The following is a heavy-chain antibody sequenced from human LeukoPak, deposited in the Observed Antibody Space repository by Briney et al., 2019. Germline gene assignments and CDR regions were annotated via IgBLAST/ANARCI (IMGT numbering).Heavy chain of an antibody. CDR2: IYYSGST. D-gene: IGHD6-13*01. CDR3: ARRGSSSWDDAFDI. Sequence: PSETLSLTCTVSGGSISSSSYYWGWIRQPPGKGLGWIGSIYYSGSTYYNPSLKSRVTISVDTSKNQFSLKLSSVTAADTAVYYCARRGSSSWDDAFDIWGQGTMVTVSS. V-gene: IGHV4-39*01. J-gene: IGHJ3*02. CDR1: GGSISSSSYY.